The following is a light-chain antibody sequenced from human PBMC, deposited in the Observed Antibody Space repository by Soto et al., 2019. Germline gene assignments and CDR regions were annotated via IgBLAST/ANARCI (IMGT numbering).Light chain of an antibody. V-gene: IGKV3-11*01. CDR1: QSVSSY. CDR2: DAS. CDR3: QQRSNWIWT. Sequence: EIVLTQSPATLSLSPGERATLSCRASQSVSSYLAWYQQKPGQAPMLLIYDASNRATGIPARFSGSGSGTDFTLTISSLEPEDFAVYYCQQRSNWIWTFGQGTKV. J-gene: IGKJ1*01.